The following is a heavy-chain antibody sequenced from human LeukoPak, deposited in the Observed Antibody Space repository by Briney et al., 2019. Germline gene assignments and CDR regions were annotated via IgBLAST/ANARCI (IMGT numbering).Heavy chain of an antibody. V-gene: IGHV3-23*01. CDR3: AKVQLNWVPIDY. D-gene: IGHD7-27*01. J-gene: IGHJ4*02. Sequence: PGGSLRLSCAPSGFTFSNFAIRWVRQVPGKGLEWVSSIDGSGDKTHYPDSVRGRFTVSRDNSKNTLYPQMNSLRVEDTATYFCAKVQLNWVPIDYWGQGTPVIVSS. CDR2: IDGSGDKT. CDR1: GFTFSNFA.